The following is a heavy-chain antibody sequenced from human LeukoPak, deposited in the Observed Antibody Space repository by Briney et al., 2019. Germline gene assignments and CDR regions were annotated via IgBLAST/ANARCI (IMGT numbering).Heavy chain of an antibody. V-gene: IGHV3-21*01. CDR1: GFTFSSYS. CDR2: ISSSSYI. Sequence: GESLRLSCAASGFTFSSYSMNWVRQAPGKGLEWVSSISSSSYIYYADSVKGRFTISRDNAKNSLYLQMNSLRAEDTAVYYCLCYGDYAGFDYWGQGTLVTVSS. J-gene: IGHJ4*02. D-gene: IGHD4-17*01. CDR3: LCYGDYAGFDY.